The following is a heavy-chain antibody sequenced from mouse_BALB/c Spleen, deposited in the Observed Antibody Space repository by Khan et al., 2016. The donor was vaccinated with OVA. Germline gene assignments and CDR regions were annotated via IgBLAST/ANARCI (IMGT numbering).Heavy chain of an antibody. V-gene: IGHV2-9*02. CDR2: IWAGGST. J-gene: IGHJ3*01. D-gene: IGHD1-1*01. CDR3: ARPYYGSAWFAY. CDR1: GFSLTSYG. Sequence: VELVESGPGLVAPSQSLSIICIVSGFSLTSYGVHWVRQPPGKGLEWLGVIWAGGSTNYNSALMSRLSISIDNSKSQVFFKMNSLQTDDTAMYYCARPYYGSAWFAYWGQGTLVTVSA.